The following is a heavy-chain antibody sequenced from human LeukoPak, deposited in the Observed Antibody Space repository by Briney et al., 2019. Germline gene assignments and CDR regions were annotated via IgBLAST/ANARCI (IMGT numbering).Heavy chain of an antibody. CDR2: IGGSADIT. J-gene: IGHJ4*02. D-gene: IGHD4-17*01. CDR1: GFTFSSYA. CDR3: AKRVARIYGDDSYYFDY. V-gene: IGHV3-23*01. Sequence: GGSLRLSCAASGFTFSSYAMTWVRQAPGKGLEWVSVIGGSADITYYADSVKGRFTISRDNSKNTLFLQMNGLRAEDTAVYYCAKRVARIYGDDSYYFDYWGQGTLVTVSS.